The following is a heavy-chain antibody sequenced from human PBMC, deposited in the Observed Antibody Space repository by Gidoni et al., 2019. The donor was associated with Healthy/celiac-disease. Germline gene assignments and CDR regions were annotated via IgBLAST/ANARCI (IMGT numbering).Heavy chain of an antibody. V-gene: IGHV3-30*18. D-gene: IGHD3-22*01. CDR1: GFTFSSYG. CDR3: AKEVSGYYYYYYGMDV. CDR2: ISYDGSNK. Sequence: QVQLVESGGGVVQPGRSLRLSCAASGFTFSSYGMHWVRQAPGKGLEWVAVISYDGSNKYYADSVKGRFTISRDNSKNTLYLQMNSLRAEDTAVYYCAKEVSGYYYYYYGMDVWGQGTTVTVSS. J-gene: IGHJ6*02.